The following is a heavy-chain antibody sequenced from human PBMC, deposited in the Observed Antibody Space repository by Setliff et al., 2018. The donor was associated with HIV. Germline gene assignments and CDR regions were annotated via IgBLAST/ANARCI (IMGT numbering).Heavy chain of an antibody. CDR1: GGSMSSSSYY. V-gene: IGHV4-39*01. D-gene: IGHD3-10*01. CDR2: IYYSGAT. Sequence: SENPVLTCTVSGGSMSSSSYYWSWIRQTPDKGLEWIGIIYYSGATYYNPSLTSRVTISVDTSRNQFSLKLKSVTAADTAAYYCARLGYVSGGFYKTPGPYYFDYWGQGALVTVSS. CDR3: ARLGYVSGGFYKTPGPYYFDY. J-gene: IGHJ4*02.